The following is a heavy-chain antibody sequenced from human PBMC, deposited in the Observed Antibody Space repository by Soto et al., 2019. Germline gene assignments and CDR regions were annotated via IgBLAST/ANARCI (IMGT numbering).Heavy chain of an antibody. CDR3: ARDTWDGAYGSGRNWFDP. CDR1: GFTFSGYS. Sequence: PGGSLRLSCAASGFTFSGYSMNWVRQAPGKGLEWISFITSTSTTIFYADSVKGRFTISRDNAKNSLYLQMNSLRDEDTAVYYCARDTWDGAYGSGRNWFDPWGLGTLVTVSS. V-gene: IGHV3-48*02. D-gene: IGHD3-10*01. J-gene: IGHJ5*02. CDR2: ITSTSTTI.